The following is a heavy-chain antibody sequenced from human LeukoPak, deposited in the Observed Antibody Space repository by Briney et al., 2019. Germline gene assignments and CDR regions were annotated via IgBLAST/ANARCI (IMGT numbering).Heavy chain of an antibody. CDR1: GGSVSSGSYY. CDR2: IYHTGST. CDR3: ARDVRTINVLTGYYRPYYFDY. V-gene: IGHV4-61*01. D-gene: IGHD3-9*01. J-gene: IGHJ4*02. Sequence: SETLSLTCTVSGGSVSSGSYYWSWIRQPPGKGLEWIGHIYHTGSTNYNPSLKSQVTISLDTSKNQFSLKLTSVSAADTAVYYCARDVRTINVLTGYYRPYYFDYWGQGTLVTVSS.